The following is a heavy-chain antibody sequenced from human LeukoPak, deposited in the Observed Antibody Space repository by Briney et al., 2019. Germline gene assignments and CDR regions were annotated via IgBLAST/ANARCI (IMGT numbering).Heavy chain of an antibody. J-gene: IGHJ3*02. CDR2: IYYSGST. Sequence: YPSETLSLTCTVSGGSISSSSYYWGWIRQPPGKGLEWIGSIYYSGSTYYNPSLKSRVTISVDTSKNQFSLKLSSVTAADTAVYYCARVTYSSSSISLDAFNIWGQGTVVTVSS. V-gene: IGHV4-39*01. D-gene: IGHD6-6*01. CDR1: GGSISSSSYY. CDR3: ARVTYSSSSISLDAFNI.